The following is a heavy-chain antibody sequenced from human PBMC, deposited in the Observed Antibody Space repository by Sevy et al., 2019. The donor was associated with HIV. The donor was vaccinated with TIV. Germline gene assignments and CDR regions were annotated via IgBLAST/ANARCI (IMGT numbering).Heavy chain of an antibody. Sequence: GGSLRLSCAASGFTFSKYGMHWVRQAPGKGLEWVSSISSSSSYIYYADSVKGRFTISRDNAKNSLYLQMNSLRAEDTAVYYCARGALYYYDSSGYSEFDYWSQGTLVTVSS. CDR2: ISSSSSYI. CDR1: GFTFSKYG. CDR3: ARGALYYYDSSGYSEFDY. D-gene: IGHD3-22*01. V-gene: IGHV3-21*01. J-gene: IGHJ4*02.